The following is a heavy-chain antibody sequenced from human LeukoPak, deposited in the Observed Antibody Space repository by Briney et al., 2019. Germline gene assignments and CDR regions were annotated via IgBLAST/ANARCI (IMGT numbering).Heavy chain of an antibody. CDR2: ISGSGGST. CDR1: GFTFSSYA. Sequence: GGSLRLSCAGSGFTFSSYAMSWVRQAPGKGLEWVSAISGSGGSTYYADSVKGRLTISRDNSKNTLYLQMNSLRAEDTAVYYCAREAMVRGVLDYWGQGTLVTVSS. J-gene: IGHJ4*02. V-gene: IGHV3-23*01. D-gene: IGHD3-10*01. CDR3: AREAMVRGVLDY.